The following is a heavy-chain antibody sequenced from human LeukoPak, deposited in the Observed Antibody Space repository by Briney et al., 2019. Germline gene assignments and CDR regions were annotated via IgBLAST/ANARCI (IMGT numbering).Heavy chain of an antibody. D-gene: IGHD2-21*02. CDR1: GGSISSGDYY. J-gene: IGHJ4*02. CDR3: ARFIVVVTALDY. V-gene: IGHV4-30-4*01. Sequence: SETLSLTCTVSGGSISSGDYYWSWIRQPPGKGLEWIGYIYYSGSTYYNPSLKSRVTISVDTSKNQFSLKPSSVTAADTAVYYCARFIVVVTALDYWGQGTLVTVSS. CDR2: IYYSGST.